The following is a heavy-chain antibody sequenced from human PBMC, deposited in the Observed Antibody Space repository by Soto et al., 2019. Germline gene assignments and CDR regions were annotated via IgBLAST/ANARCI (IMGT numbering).Heavy chain of an antibody. CDR1: GGTFSSYT. CDR2: IIPILGIA. J-gene: IGHJ4*02. CDR3: AKGRYFDWLRVSYFDY. V-gene: IGHV1-69*02. D-gene: IGHD3-9*01. Sequence: KVSCKASGGTFSSYTISWVRQAPGQGLEWMGRIIPILGIANYAQKFQGRVTITADKSTSTAYMELSSLRSEDTAVYYCAKGRYFDWLRVSYFDYWGQGTLVTVSS.